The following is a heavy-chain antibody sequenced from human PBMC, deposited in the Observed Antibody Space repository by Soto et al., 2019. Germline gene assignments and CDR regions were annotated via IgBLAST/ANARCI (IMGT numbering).Heavy chain of an antibody. CDR2: ISSTTNYI. CDR1: GFTFTRYS. Sequence: GGSLRLSCAASGFTFTRYSMNWVRQAPGKGLEWVSSISSTTNYIYYADSMKGRFTVSRDNAKNSVYLEMNSLSAEDTAVYSCARASEDLTSNFDYGGQGTLVTVSS. J-gene: IGHJ4*02. CDR3: ARASEDLTSNFDY. V-gene: IGHV3-21*01.